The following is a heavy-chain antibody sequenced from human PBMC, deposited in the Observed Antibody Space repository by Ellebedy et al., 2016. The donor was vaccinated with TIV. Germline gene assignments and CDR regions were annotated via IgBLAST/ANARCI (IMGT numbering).Heavy chain of an antibody. D-gene: IGHD3-3*01. CDR3: AKGRPLWSGYYYYMDV. Sequence: GGSLRLSXAASGFTFSSYAMSWVRQAPGKGLEWVSAISGSGGSTYYADSVKGRFTISRDNSKNTLYLQMNSLRAEDTAVYYCAKGRPLWSGYYYYMDVWGKGTTVTVSS. CDR1: GFTFSSYA. CDR2: ISGSGGST. J-gene: IGHJ6*03. V-gene: IGHV3-23*01.